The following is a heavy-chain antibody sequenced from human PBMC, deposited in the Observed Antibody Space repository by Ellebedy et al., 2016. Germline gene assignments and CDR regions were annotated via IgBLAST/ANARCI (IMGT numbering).Heavy chain of an antibody. J-gene: IGHJ4*02. CDR3: ATEASSNAYRGVDY. V-gene: IGHV4-4*07. CDR2: IYISGST. D-gene: IGHD6-13*01. CDR1: GDSISSYY. Sequence: GSLRLXXTVSGDSISSYYWTWIRQPAGKGLEWIGRIYISGSTNYNPSLKSRVTMSVDTSKNQFSLNLTSATAADTAVYYCATEASSNAYRGVDYWGQGTLATVSS.